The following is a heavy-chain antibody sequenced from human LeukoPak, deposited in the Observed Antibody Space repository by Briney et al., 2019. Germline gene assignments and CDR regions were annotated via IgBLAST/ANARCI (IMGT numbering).Heavy chain of an antibody. CDR3: ARHFHPAETTGSYFDV. Sequence: GESLKISCKGSGYSFTSYWIGWVRQMPGKGLEWMGMTFPGHSYSIYSPSFQGQVTMSVDRSITTAYLQWSSLKASDTAIYYCARHFHPAETTGSYFDVWGRGTLVTV. J-gene: IGHJ2*01. CDR2: TFPGHSYS. D-gene: IGHD4-17*01. CDR1: GYSFTSYW. V-gene: IGHV5-51*01.